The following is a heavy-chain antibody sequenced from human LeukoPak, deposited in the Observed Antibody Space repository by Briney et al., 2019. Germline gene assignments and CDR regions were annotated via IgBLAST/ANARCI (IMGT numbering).Heavy chain of an antibody. J-gene: IGHJ6*02. CDR3: ARDKTIAAEEVGYYYYYGMDV. CDR2: IYTSGST. CDR1: GGSISSYY. V-gene: IGHV4-4*07. Sequence: SETLSLTCTVSGGSISSYYWSWIRQPAGKGLEWIGRIYTSGSTNYNPSLKSRVTMSVDTSKNQFSLKLSSVTAADTAVYYCARDKTIAAEEVGYYYYYGMDVWGQGTTVTVSS. D-gene: IGHD6-13*01.